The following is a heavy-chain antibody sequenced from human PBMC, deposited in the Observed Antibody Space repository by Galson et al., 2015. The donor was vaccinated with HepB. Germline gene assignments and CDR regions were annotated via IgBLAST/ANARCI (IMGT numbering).Heavy chain of an antibody. CDR3: ARANGAWNY. Sequence: SLRLSCAASGFTFSAYWMSWVRQAPGKGLEWVANIKEDGSEKKYVDFVKGRFTISRDNAKNSLYLQMNSLRAEDTAVYYCARANGAWNYWGQGTLVTVSS. V-gene: IGHV3-7*01. CDR1: GFTFSAYW. D-gene: IGHD2-8*01. CDR2: IKEDGSEK. J-gene: IGHJ4*02.